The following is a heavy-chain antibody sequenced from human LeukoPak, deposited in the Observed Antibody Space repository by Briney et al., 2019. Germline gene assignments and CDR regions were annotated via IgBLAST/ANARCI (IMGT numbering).Heavy chain of an antibody. CDR3: ARPRYGSGSLDS. CDR1: GGSFSGHY. J-gene: IGHJ4*02. V-gene: IGHV4-34*01. Sequence: KFSETLSLTCAVYGGSFSGHYWTWIRQPPGKGLEWSGELNHRGSTTHNPSLNSRVNISVDTSKQQFPLRLSSVTAADTAVYYCARPRYGSGSLDSWGQGTLVTVSS. CDR2: LNHRGST. D-gene: IGHD3-10*01.